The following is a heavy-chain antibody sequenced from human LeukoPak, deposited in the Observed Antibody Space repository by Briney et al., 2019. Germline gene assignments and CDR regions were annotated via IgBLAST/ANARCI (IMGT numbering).Heavy chain of an antibody. Sequence: GASVKVSCTASGYTFTSYGISWVRQAPGQGLEWMGWISAYNGNTNYAQKLQGRVTMTTDTSTSTAYMELRSLRSADTAVYYCARESTVVYNYYYYGMDVWGQGTTVTVSS. D-gene: IGHD4-23*01. V-gene: IGHV1-18*01. J-gene: IGHJ6*02. CDR3: ARESTVVYNYYYYGMDV. CDR2: ISAYNGNT. CDR1: GYTFTSYG.